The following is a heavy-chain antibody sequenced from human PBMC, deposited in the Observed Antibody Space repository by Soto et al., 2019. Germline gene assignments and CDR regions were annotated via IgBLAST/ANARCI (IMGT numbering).Heavy chain of an antibody. CDR2: AHHSGST. CDR3: ARQARVVVEGRCCHP. J-gene: IGHJ5*02. D-gene: IGHD2-15*01. CDR1: AYSSSSLYD. V-gene: IGHV4-38-2*01. Sequence: SVPLCVTRGVSAYSSSSLYDWRCIHKPPGKGLEWLGSAHHSGSTYYNPSLKSRLTISVDKSKNQFSLNLTSVTAADTAVYFCARQARVVVEGRCCHPCGQAPLVT.